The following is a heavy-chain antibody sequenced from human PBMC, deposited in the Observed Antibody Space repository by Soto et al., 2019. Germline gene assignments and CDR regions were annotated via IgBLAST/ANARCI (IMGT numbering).Heavy chain of an antibody. CDR2: IYYSGST. CDR3: ARGPPYYYGSGSYRTGYYYYMDV. J-gene: IGHJ6*03. D-gene: IGHD3-10*01. V-gene: IGHV4-59*01. Sequence: QVQLQESGPGLVKPSETLSLTCTVSGGSISSYYWSWIRQPPGKGLEWIGYIYYSGSTNYNPSLKSRVTISVDTSKNQSSLKLSSVTAADTAVYYCARGPPYYYGSGSYRTGYYYYMDVWGKGTTVTVSS. CDR1: GGSISSYY.